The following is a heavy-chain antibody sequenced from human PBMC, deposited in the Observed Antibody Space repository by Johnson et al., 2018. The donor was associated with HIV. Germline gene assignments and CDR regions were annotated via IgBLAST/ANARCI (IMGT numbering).Heavy chain of an antibody. J-gene: IGHJ3*02. D-gene: IGHD6-6*01. CDR3: ARALSIAAEEDI. V-gene: IGHV3-30-3*01. CDR2: ISYDGSNK. CDR1: GFTFSRYA. Sequence: QVQLVESGGGVVRPGGSLRLSCAASGFTFSRYAIHWVRQAPGKGLEWVALISYDGSNKYYADSVKGRFTISRDNSKNTLYLQMNSLRAEDTAVYYCARALSIAAEEDIWGQGTMVTVSS.